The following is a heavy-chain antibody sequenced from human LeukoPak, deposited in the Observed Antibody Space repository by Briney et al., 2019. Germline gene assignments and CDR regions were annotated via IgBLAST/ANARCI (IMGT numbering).Heavy chain of an antibody. D-gene: IGHD5-18*01. CDR3: ARDQGSSNTAIIDY. Sequence: ASVKVSCKASGCTFTSYGISWVRQAPGQGLEWMGWISAYNGNTNYAQKLQGRVTMTTDTSTSTAYMELRSLRSDDTAVYYCARDQGSSNTAIIDYWGQGTLVTVSS. CDR1: GCTFTSYG. J-gene: IGHJ4*02. CDR2: ISAYNGNT. V-gene: IGHV1-18*01.